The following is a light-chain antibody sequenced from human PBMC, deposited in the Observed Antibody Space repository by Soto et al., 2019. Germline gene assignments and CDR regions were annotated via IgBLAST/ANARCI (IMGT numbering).Light chain of an antibody. Sequence: QSVLTQPPSVSEAPGQRVTISCTGHSSNLGAGYDVHWYQQLPGAAPKLVIFGNRNPPSGVPERFAGSKSGTSASLAITGLQAEDEADYYCQAYDYSLTASVFGGGTKVTVL. CDR2: GNR. V-gene: IGLV1-40*01. CDR3: QAYDYSLTASV. J-gene: IGLJ3*02. CDR1: SSNLGAGYD.